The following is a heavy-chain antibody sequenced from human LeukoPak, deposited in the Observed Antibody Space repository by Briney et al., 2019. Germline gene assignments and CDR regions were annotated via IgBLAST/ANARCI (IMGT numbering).Heavy chain of an antibody. Sequence: GGSLRLSCAASGFTFDDYGMSWVRQAPGKGLEWVSGINWNGGSTGYADSVKGRFTISRDNAKNSLYLQMNSLRVEDTAVYYCAGGVAEAKYDYYYYMDVWGKGTTVTVSS. CDR1: GFTFDDYG. D-gene: IGHD2-15*01. J-gene: IGHJ6*03. CDR3: AGGVAEAKYDYYYYMDV. CDR2: INWNGGST. V-gene: IGHV3-20*04.